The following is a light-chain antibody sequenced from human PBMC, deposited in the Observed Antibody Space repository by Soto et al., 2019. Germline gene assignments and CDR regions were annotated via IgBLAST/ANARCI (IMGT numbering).Light chain of an antibody. Sequence: QSVLTQPASVSGSPGQSITISCTGTSSDVGGYNYVSWYQQHPGKAPKLMVYDVTKRPSGVSYRFSGSKSGNTASLTISGLQAEDGADYYCSSYTNRRTIIFGGGTKLTVL. CDR1: SSDVGGYNY. V-gene: IGLV2-14*01. J-gene: IGLJ2*01. CDR2: DVT. CDR3: SSYTNRRTII.